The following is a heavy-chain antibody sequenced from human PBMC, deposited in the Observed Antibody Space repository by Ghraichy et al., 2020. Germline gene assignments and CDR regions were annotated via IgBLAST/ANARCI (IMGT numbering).Heavy chain of an antibody. CDR2: ISGSGGST. Sequence: GESLNISCAASGFTFSSYAMSWVRQAPGKGLEWVSAISGSGGSTYYADSVKGRFTISRDNSKNTLYLQMNSLRAEDTAVYYCAKGDGSGWYAGGRGASDYWGQGTLVTVSS. D-gene: IGHD6-19*01. CDR1: GFTFSSYA. J-gene: IGHJ4*02. CDR3: AKGDGSGWYAGGRGASDY. V-gene: IGHV3-23*01.